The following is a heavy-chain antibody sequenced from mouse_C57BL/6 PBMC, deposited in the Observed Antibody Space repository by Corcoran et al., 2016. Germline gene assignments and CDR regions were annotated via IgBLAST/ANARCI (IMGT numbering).Heavy chain of an antibody. D-gene: IGHD2-2*01. CDR2: INPNNGGT. V-gene: IGHV1-26*01. J-gene: IGHJ1*03. Sequence: EVQLQQSGPELVKPAASVKISCKASGYTFTDYYKNWVKQSHGKSLEWMGDINPNNGGTSYNQKFKGKATLTVDKSSSTAYMELRSLTSEDSAVYYCARGLRRKYFDVWGTGTTVTVSS. CDR1: GYTFTDYY. CDR3: ARGLRRKYFDV.